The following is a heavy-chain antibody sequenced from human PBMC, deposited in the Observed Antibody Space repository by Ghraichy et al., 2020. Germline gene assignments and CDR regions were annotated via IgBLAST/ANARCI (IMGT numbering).Heavy chain of an antibody. D-gene: IGHD3-10*01. Sequence: LNISCSASGFTFSSYAMHWVRQAPGKGLEYVSAISSNGGSTYYADSVKGRFTISRDNSKNTLYLQMSSLRAEDTAVYYCVKASYYYGSGSYSQNFDYWGQGTLVTVSS. V-gene: IGHV3-64D*06. CDR3: VKASYYYGSGSYSQNFDY. CDR2: ISSNGGST. J-gene: IGHJ4*02. CDR1: GFTFSSYA.